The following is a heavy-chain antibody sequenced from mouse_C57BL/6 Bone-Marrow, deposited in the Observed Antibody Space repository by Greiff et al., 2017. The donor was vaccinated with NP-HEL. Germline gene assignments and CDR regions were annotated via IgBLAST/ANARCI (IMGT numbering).Heavy chain of an antibody. CDR1: GYTFTSYW. D-gene: IGHD1-1*01. CDR3: AICHYYGSSYGFDY. Sequence: QVQLQQPGAELVKPGASVKVSCTASGYTFTSYWMHWVKQRPGQGLEWIGRIHPSDSAPNYNQKLKGKATLTVDKSSSTAYMQLSSLTSEDTAVYYCAICHYYGSSYGFDYWGQGTTLTVSS. CDR2: IHPSDSAP. J-gene: IGHJ2*01. V-gene: IGHV1-74*01.